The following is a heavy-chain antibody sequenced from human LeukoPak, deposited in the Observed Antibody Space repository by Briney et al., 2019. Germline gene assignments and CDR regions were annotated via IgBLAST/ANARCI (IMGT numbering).Heavy chain of an antibody. CDR3: AREFKLRYFDWLGIYRKEGVSYYYYYMDV. D-gene: IGHD3-9*01. Sequence: PGGSLRLSCAASGFTFLSYSMNWVRQAPGKGLEWVSSISSTSSSYIYYADSVKGRFTISRDNAKNSLYLQMNSLRAEDTAVYYCAREFKLRYFDWLGIYRKEGVSYYYYYMDVWGKGTTVTISS. V-gene: IGHV3-21*04. CDR2: ISSTSSSYI. J-gene: IGHJ6*03. CDR1: GFTFLSYS.